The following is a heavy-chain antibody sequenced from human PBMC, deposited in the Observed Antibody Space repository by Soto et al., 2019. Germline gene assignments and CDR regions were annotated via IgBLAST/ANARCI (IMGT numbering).Heavy chain of an antibody. D-gene: IGHD6-19*01. J-gene: IGHJ6*02. CDR1: GYTFTSYY. Sequence: ASVKVSCKASGYTFTSYYMHWVRQAPGQGLEWMGIINPSGGSTSYAQKFQGRVTMTRDTSTSTVYMELSSLRSEDTAVSYCAREGFLDRGVAVAGTSYYYGMDVWGQGTTVTVSS. CDR2: INPSGGST. CDR3: AREGFLDRGVAVAGTSYYYGMDV. V-gene: IGHV1-46*01.